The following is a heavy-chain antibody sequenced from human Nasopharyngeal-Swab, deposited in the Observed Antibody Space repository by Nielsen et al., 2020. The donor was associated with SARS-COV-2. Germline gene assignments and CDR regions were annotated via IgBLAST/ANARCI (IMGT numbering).Heavy chain of an antibody. CDR3: AKDSGAGFCDDGSCFPTNH. Sequence: GESLKISCAASGFTFTSYAMNWVRHAPGKGLEWVSGMSGRGDNTYYAESVKGRFTISRDTSKNTLYLQMNGLRAEDTAVYYCAKDSGAGFCDDGSCFPTNHWGQGTLVTASS. V-gene: IGHV3-23*01. D-gene: IGHD2-15*01. CDR1: GFTFTSYA. J-gene: IGHJ5*02. CDR2: MSGRGDNT.